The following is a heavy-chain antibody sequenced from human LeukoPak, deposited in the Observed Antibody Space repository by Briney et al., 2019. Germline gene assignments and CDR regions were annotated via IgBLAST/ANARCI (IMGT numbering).Heavy chain of an antibody. CDR1: GGTVSSTNW. J-gene: IGHJ4*02. CDR2: VHLDGRT. CDR3: AREGCFYPLTDY. V-gene: IGHV4-4*02. D-gene: IGHD3-16*01. Sequence: SETLSLTCAVSGGTVSSTNWWSWIRQPPGKGLEWIGEVHLDGRTNFNPSLKSRLTMSGDLSENHVSLKLTSVTAADTAVYYCAREGCFYPLTDYAGQGTLVTVSS.